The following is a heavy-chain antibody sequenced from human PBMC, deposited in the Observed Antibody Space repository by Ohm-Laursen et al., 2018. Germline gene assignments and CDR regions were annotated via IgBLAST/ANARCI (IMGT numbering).Heavy chain of an antibody. J-gene: IGHJ4*02. CDR3: ARRGSGGRSFDY. CDR2: INHSRST. D-gene: IGHD2-15*01. Sequence: SDTLSLTCAVYGGSFSGYYWNWIRQPPGKGLEWIGEINHSRSTKYNSSFKSRVTISVDTSKNQFSLKLGSVTVADTAVFYCARRGSGGRSFDYWGQGSLVTVSS. V-gene: IGHV4-34*01. CDR1: GGSFSGYY.